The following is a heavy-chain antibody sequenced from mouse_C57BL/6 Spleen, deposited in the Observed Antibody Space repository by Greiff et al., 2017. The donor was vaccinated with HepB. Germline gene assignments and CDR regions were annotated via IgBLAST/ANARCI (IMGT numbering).Heavy chain of an antibody. CDR2: IWSGGST. Sequence: VKLQESGPGLVQPSQSLSITCTVSGFSLTSYGVHWVSQSPGKGLEWLGVIWSGGSTDYNAACISRLNISKNNSKSQVFFRMNSLQADATAIYYCARNMGLYDHWYFDVWGTGPTVTVSS. D-gene: IGHD2-3*01. V-gene: IGHV2-2*01. CDR1: GFSLTSYG. J-gene: IGHJ1*03. CDR3: ARNMGLYDHWYFDV.